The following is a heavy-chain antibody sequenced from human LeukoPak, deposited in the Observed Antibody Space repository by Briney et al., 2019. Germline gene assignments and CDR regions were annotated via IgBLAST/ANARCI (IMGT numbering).Heavy chain of an antibody. CDR3: ARATFSSSGHSY. V-gene: IGHV3-74*01. Sequence: GGSLRLSCAASGFTFSTYWMHWVRQAPGKGLVWVSRIISDGGSINYADSVKGRFTISRDNAKSSLFLQMNSLRAEDTGVYYCARATFSSSGHSYWGQGTLVTVSS. D-gene: IGHD6-13*01. CDR2: IISDGGSI. J-gene: IGHJ4*02. CDR1: GFTFSTYW.